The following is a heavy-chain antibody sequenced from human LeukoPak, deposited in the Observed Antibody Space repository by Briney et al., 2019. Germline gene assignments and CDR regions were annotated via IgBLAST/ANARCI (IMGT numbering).Heavy chain of an antibody. V-gene: IGHV4-34*01. CDR3: ASSYFPAGVYYFDY. J-gene: IGHJ4*02. CDR1: GGSFSGYY. Sequence: SETLSLTCAVYGGSFSGYYWSWIRQPPGKGLEWIGEINHSGSTNYNPSLKSRVTISVDTSKNQFSLKLSSVTAADTAVYFCASSYFPAGVYYFDYWGQGTLVTVSS. D-gene: IGHD7-27*01. CDR2: INHSGST.